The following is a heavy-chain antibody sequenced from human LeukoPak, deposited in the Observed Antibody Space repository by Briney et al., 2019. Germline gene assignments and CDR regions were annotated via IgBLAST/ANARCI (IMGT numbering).Heavy chain of an antibody. V-gene: IGHV4-59*12. D-gene: IGHD6-13*01. J-gene: IGHJ4*02. CDR2: IYYSGST. CDR1: GGSISSYY. Sequence: SETLSLTCTVSGGSISSYYWSWIRQPPGKGLEWIGYIYYSGSTNYNPSLKSRVTISVDTSKNQFSLKLSSVTAADTAVYYCARDIRPIPAAGDVFGYWGQGTLVTVSS. CDR3: ARDIRPIPAAGDVFGY.